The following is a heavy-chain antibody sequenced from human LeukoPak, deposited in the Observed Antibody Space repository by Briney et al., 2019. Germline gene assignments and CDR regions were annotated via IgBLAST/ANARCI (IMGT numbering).Heavy chain of an antibody. CDR1: GDSVSSNSAA. Sequence: SQTLSLTCAISGDSVSSNSAAWNWIRQSPSRGLEWLGRTYYRSKWYNDYAVSVKSRITINPDTSKNQFSLQLNSVTPEDTAVYYCARVLTLGQGIAAADTESDYYYYGMDVWGQGTTVTVSS. CDR2: TYYRSKWYN. D-gene: IGHD6-13*01. V-gene: IGHV6-1*01. J-gene: IGHJ6*02. CDR3: ARVLTLGQGIAAADTESDYYYYGMDV.